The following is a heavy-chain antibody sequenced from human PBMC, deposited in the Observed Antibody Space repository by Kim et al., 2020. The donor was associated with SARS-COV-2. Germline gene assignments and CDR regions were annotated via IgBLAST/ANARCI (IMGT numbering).Heavy chain of an antibody. D-gene: IGHD1-26*01. CDR1: GYTFTSYD. J-gene: IGHJ3*02. CDR3: ARGGLGSYFGGSAFEI. CDR2: MNPNSGNT. V-gene: IGHV1-8*01. Sequence: ASVKVSCKASGYTFTSYDINWVRQATGQGLEWMGWMNPNSGNTGYAQKFQGRVTMTRNTSISTAYMELSSLRSEDTAVYYCARGGLGSYFGGSAFEIWGHGTMVSVSS.